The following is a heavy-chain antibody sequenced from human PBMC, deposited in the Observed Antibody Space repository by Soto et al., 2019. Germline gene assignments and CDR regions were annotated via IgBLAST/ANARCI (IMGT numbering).Heavy chain of an antibody. D-gene: IGHD3-9*01. CDR1: GVSIISNSYH. CDR2: IFYSGST. J-gene: IGHJ4*01. V-gene: IGHV4-39*01. Sequence: SETLSLTCTVSGVSIISNSYHWVLIRQPPGKGLEWIGSIFYSGSTYFNPSLKSRVTASVDTSKNQFSLNLRSVTAADTAIYYCARLVRYFDWSLDYWGHGTLVTVAS. CDR3: ARLVRYFDWSLDY.